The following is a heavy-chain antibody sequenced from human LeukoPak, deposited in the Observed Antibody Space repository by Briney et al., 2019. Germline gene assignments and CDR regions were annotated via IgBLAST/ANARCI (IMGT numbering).Heavy chain of an antibody. J-gene: IGHJ3*02. CDR2: IKSKTDGRTT. CDR3: TTEDAFDI. V-gene: IGHV3-15*01. Sequence: GGSLRLSCAPSGFTFSNAWMSWVRQAPGKGLEWVCRIKSKTDGRTTDYAAPVKGRFTISRDDSKNTLYLQMNSLKTEDTAVYYCTTEDAFDIWGQGTMVTVSS. CDR1: GFTFSNAW.